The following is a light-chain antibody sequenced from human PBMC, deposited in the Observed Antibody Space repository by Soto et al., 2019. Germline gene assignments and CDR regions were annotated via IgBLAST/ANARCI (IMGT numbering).Light chain of an antibody. J-gene: IGKJ4*01. CDR2: DAS. CDR3: QQRINWPLT. V-gene: IGKV3-11*01. Sequence: EIVLTQSPATLSLSPGERATLSCRASQSVNTYLAWYHQKPGQAPRLLIYDASNRASGIPARFSGSGSGTVFTLTISSLEPEDFAIYYCQQRINWPLTFGGGTKVEIK. CDR1: QSVNTY.